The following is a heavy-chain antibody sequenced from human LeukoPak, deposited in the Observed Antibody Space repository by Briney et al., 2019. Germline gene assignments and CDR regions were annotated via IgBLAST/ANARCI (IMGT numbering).Heavy chain of an antibody. J-gene: IGHJ6*04. CDR2: ISYDGSNK. CDR1: GFTFSSYG. Sequence: GGSLRLSCAASGFTFSSYGMHWVRQAPGKGLEWVAVISYDGSNKYYADSVKGRFTISRDNSKNTLYLQMSSLRAEDTAVYYCAKDAYYGSGSYYIHRGPSGMDVWGKGTTVTVSS. D-gene: IGHD3-10*01. CDR3: AKDAYYGSGSYYIHRGPSGMDV. V-gene: IGHV3-30*18.